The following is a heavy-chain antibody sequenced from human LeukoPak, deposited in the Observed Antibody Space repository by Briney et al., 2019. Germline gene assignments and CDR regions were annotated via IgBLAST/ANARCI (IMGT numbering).Heavy chain of an antibody. CDR1: GFTVSSND. Sequence: QPGGSLRLSCAASGFTVSSNDMGWVRQAPGKGLEWVSVIYSGGSTHYTDSVKGRFSISRDNSKNTVSLQMNSLRAEDTAVYCCARRTVPGRPGYWGQGTLVTVSS. CDR3: ARRTVPGRPGY. D-gene: IGHD6-6*01. V-gene: IGHV3-66*04. CDR2: IYSGGST. J-gene: IGHJ4*02.